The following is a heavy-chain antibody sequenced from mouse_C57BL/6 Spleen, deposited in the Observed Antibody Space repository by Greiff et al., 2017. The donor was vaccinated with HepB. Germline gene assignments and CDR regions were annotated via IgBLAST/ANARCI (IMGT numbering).Heavy chain of an antibody. CDR1: GFTFSSYA. D-gene: IGHD1-1*01. J-gene: IGHJ1*03. V-gene: IGHV5-4*01. CDR3: ARDSRYGSRDWYFDV. CDR2: ISDGGSYT. Sequence: EVQLVESGGGLVKPGGSLKLSCAASGFTFSSYAMSWVRQTPEKRLEWVATISDGGSYTYYPDNVKGRFTISRDNAKNNLYLQMSHLKSEDTAMYYCARDSRYGSRDWYFDVWGTGTTVTVSS.